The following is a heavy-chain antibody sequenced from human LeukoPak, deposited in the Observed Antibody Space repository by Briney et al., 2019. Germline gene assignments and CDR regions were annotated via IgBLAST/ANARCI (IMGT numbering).Heavy chain of an antibody. V-gene: IGHV1-46*01. Sequence: GASVKVSCKASGYTFTSYGISWVRQAPGQGLEWMGIINPSGGSTSYAQKFQGRVTMTRDTSTSTVYMELSSLRSEDTAVYYCARDTVRSSGMDVWGQGTTVTVSS. J-gene: IGHJ6*02. D-gene: IGHD3-10*01. CDR1: GYTFTSYG. CDR3: ARDTVRSSGMDV. CDR2: INPSGGST.